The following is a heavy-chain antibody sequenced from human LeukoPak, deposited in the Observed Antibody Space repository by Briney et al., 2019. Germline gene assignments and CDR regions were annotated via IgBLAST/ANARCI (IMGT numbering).Heavy chain of an antibody. D-gene: IGHD1-26*01. CDR3: AREDIVGPRGDLDY. V-gene: IGHV1-69*06. J-gene: IGHJ4*02. Sequence: GASVKVSCKASGGTFSSYAISWVRQAPGQGLEWMGGIIPIFGTANYAQKFRGRVTITADKSTRTAYMELRSLRSDDTAVYYCAREDIVGPRGDLDYWGQGTLVTVSS. CDR2: IIPIFGTA. CDR1: GGTFSSYA.